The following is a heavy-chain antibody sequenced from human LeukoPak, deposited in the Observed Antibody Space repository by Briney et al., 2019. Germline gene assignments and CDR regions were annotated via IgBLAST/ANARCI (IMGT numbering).Heavy chain of an antibody. CDR3: AKDRYYDSSGYYDNWFDP. CDR1: GFTFSSYA. CDR2: ISGSGDST. D-gene: IGHD3-22*01. Sequence: GGSLRLSRAASGFTFSSYAMTWVRQAPGKGLEWVSTISGSGDSTYYADSVKGRFTISRDNSKNTLYVQMNSLRVDDTAVYYCAKDRYYDSSGYYDNWFDPWGQGTLVTVSS. J-gene: IGHJ5*02. V-gene: IGHV3-23*01.